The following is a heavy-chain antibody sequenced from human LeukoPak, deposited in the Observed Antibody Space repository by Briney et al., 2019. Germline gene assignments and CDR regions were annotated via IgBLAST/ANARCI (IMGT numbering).Heavy chain of an antibody. CDR3: ARDPLWFGESTPNYYYYYGMDV. V-gene: IGHV1-18*01. Sequence: ASVKVSCKASGYTFTSYGISWVRHAPGQGLEWMGWISAYNGNTNYAQKLQGRVTMTTDTSTSTAYMELRSLRSDDTAVYYCARDPLWFGESTPNYYYYYGMDVWGQGTTVTVSS. CDR2: ISAYNGNT. CDR1: GYTFTSYG. J-gene: IGHJ6*02. D-gene: IGHD3-10*01.